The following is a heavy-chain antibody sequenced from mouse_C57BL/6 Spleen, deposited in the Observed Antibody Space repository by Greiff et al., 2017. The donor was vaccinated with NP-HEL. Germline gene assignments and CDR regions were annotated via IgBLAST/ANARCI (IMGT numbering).Heavy chain of an antibody. CDR3: ARLGLPLDY. CDR2: IYPSDSET. CDR1: GYTFTSYW. D-gene: IGHD2-2*01. V-gene: IGHV1-61*01. Sequence: VKLKQPGAELVRPGSSVKLSCKASGYTFTSYWMDWVKQRPGQGLEWIGNIYPSDSETHYNQKFKDKATLTVDKSSSTAYMQLSSLTSEDSAVYYCARLGLPLDYWGQGTTLTVSS. J-gene: IGHJ2*01.